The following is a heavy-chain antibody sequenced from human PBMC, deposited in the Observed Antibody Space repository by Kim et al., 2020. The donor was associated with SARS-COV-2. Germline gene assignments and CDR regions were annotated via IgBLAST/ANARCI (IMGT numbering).Heavy chain of an antibody. D-gene: IGHD6-13*01. Sequence: GGRTGYADAVKGRFTISRDNAKNSLYLQMNSLRAEDTALYYCARGIAAAAYWGQGTLVTVSS. CDR2: GGRT. CDR3: ARGIAAAAY. V-gene: IGHV3-20*03. J-gene: IGHJ4*02.